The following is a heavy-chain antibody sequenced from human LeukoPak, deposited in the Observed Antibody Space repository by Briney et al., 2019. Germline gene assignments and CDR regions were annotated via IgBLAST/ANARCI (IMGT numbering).Heavy chain of an antibody. D-gene: IGHD2-15*01. CDR1: GFTFSSYA. V-gene: IGHV3-23*01. CDR3: AKDKAATLGAYYFDY. J-gene: IGHJ4*02. Sequence: GGSLRLSCAASGFTFSSYAMSWVRQAPGKGLEWVSAISGSGGSTYYADSVKGRFTISRDNSKNTLYLQMNSLRAEDTAVYYCAKDKAATLGAYYFDYWGQGTLVTVSS. CDR2: ISGSGGST.